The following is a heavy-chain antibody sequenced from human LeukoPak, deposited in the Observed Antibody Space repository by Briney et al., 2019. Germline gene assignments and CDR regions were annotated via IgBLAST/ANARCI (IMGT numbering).Heavy chain of an antibody. J-gene: IGHJ4*02. CDR3: ARVIVARAPMYGDTFDY. D-gene: IGHD4-17*01. Sequence: ASVKVSCKASGYIFSSYGISWVRQAPGQGLEWMGWISAYNGNTNYAQKFQGRVTMTTDTSTSTAYMELRSLRSDDTAVYYCARVIVARAPMYGDTFDYWGQGPLVTVSS. V-gene: IGHV1-18*01. CDR2: ISAYNGNT. CDR1: GYIFSSYG.